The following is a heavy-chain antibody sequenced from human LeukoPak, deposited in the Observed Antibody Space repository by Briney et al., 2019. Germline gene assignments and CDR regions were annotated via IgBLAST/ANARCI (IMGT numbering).Heavy chain of an antibody. CDR1: GGSINTPNYY. Sequence: SETLPLTCTVSGGSINTPNYYWGWIRQTPGKGLEWIGNIFYSGGTYYSPSLTSRVTISLDTSRNQFSLKLSSVTAADTAVYYCARDWGSYRPYYFDYWGQGTLVTVSS. CDR3: ARDWGSYRPYYFDY. V-gene: IGHV4-39*07. CDR2: IFYSGGT. D-gene: IGHD1-26*01. J-gene: IGHJ4*02.